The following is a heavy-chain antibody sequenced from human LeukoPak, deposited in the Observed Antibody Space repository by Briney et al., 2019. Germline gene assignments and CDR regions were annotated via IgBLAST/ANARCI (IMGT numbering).Heavy chain of an antibody. CDR1: GFTFSNYW. D-gene: IGHD3-22*01. CDR2: IDQDGSEK. J-gene: IGHJ1*01. V-gene: IGHV3-7*01. Sequence: GGSLRLSCAASGFTFSNYWMTWVRQAPGKGLEWVANIDQDGSEKNYVDSVKGRFTISRDNAKNSVYLQMSSLRDDDTAVYYCAIMTTYYDSSGYYPFQHWGQGTLVTVSS. CDR3: AIMTTYYDSSGYYPFQH.